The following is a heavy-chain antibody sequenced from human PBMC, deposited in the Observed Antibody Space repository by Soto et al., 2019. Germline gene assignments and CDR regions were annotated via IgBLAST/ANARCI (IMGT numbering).Heavy chain of an antibody. D-gene: IGHD6-13*01. CDR2: IKQDGSEK. Sequence: GGSLRLSCAASGFTFSSYWMSWVRQAPGKGLEWVANIKQDGSEKYYVDSVKGRFTISRDNAKNSLYLQMNRLRAEDTAVYYCAREPETGYSSSWSAKWFDPWGQGTLVTVSS. V-gene: IGHV3-7*01. CDR1: GFTFSSYW. CDR3: AREPETGYSSSWSAKWFDP. J-gene: IGHJ5*02.